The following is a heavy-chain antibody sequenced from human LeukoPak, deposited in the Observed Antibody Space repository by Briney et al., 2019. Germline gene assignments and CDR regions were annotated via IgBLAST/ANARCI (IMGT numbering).Heavy chain of an antibody. J-gene: IGHJ4*02. CDR2: IYYSGST. V-gene: IGHV4-59*01. CDR1: GGSISPYY. Sequence: SETLSLTCTVSGGSISPYYWSWIRQPPGKRLEWIGYIYYSGSTNYNPSLKSRVTMSVDTSKNQFSLKVNSVTAADTAVYYCARATSTGYFYFDSWGRGTLVTVSS. CDR3: ARATSTGYFYFDS. D-gene: IGHD3-22*01.